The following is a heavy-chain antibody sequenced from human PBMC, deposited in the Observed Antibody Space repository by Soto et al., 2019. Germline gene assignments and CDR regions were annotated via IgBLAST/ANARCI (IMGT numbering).Heavy chain of an antibody. Sequence: SETLSLTCTVSGGSIYRSGYYWGWIRQPPGRGLEWIGNIDYNGVTYSNPSLKSRVTISRDTSKNQFSLKLTSVTAADTALYYCGKVLVGATGHTDSDSWGPGTLVT. D-gene: IGHD2-15*01. V-gene: IGHV4-39*01. CDR2: IDYNGVT. CDR1: GGSIYRSGYY. J-gene: IGHJ4*02. CDR3: GKVLVGATGHTDSDS.